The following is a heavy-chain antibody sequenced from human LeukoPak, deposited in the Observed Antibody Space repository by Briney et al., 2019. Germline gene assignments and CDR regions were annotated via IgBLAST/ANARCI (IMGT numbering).Heavy chain of an antibody. V-gene: IGHV1-18*01. J-gene: IGHJ6*03. CDR2: ISAYNGNT. D-gene: IGHD1-26*01. CDR3: ARRSGSYSLYDYYYYYMDV. CDR1: GYTFTSYG. Sequence: ASVKVSCKASGYTFTSYGISWVRQAPGQGLEWMGWISAYNGNTNYAQKLQGRVTMTTDKSTSTAYMELRSLRSDDTAVYYCARRSGSYSLYDYYYYYMDVWGKGTTVTVX.